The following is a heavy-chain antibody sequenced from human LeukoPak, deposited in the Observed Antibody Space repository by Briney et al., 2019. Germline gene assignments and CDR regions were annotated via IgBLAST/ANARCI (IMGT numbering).Heavy chain of an antibody. V-gene: IGHV4-59*08. Sequence: SETLSLTCTVSGGSISSYYWSWIRQPPGKGLEWIGYIYYSGYTNYNPSLKSRVTISVDTSKNQFSLKLSSVTAADTAVYYCARGQQWLAPVDYWGQGTLVTVSS. CDR1: GGSISSYY. D-gene: IGHD6-19*01. J-gene: IGHJ4*02. CDR2: IYYSGYT. CDR3: ARGQQWLAPVDY.